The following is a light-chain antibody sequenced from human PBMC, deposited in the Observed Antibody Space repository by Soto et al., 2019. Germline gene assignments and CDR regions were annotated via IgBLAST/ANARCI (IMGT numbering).Light chain of an antibody. V-gene: IGKV3-20*01. J-gene: IGKJ4*01. Sequence: EIVLTQSACTLSLSAGEEATLSCRASQSVSSSYLAWYQQKPGQAPRLLIYGASSRATGIPDRFSGSGYGTDFTLTISRLETEDFAVYYCQQYGSSPLTFGGGTKVDIK. CDR3: QQYGSSPLT. CDR1: QSVSSSY. CDR2: GAS.